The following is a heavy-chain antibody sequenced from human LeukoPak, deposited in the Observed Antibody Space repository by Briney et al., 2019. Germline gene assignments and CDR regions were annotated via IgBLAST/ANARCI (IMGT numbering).Heavy chain of an antibody. V-gene: IGHV1-69*05. CDR3: ATPVKRGYSCGYYVY. CDR1: GGTFSSYA. CDR2: IIPIFGTA. J-gene: IGHJ4*02. Sequence: SVKVSCKASGGTFSSYAISWVRQAPGQGLEWMGRIIPIFGTANYAQKFQGRVTITTDESTSTAYMELSSLRSEDTAVYYCATPVKRGYSCGYYVYWGQGTLVTVSS. D-gene: IGHD5-18*01.